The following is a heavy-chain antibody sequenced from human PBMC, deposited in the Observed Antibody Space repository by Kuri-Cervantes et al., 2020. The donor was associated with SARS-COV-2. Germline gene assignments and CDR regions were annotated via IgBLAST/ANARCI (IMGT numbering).Heavy chain of an antibody. J-gene: IGHJ3*02. CDR1: GFTFGDYA. CDR2: IRSKAYGGTT. D-gene: IGHD3-22*01. CDR3: TRGLTLHYYDATRAFDI. Sequence: GESLKFSCTASGFTFGDYAMSWFRQAPGKGLEWVGFIRSKAYGGTTEYAASVKGRFTISRDDSKSIAYLQMNSLKTEDTAVYYCTRGLTLHYYDATRAFDIWGQGTMVTVSS. V-gene: IGHV3-49*03.